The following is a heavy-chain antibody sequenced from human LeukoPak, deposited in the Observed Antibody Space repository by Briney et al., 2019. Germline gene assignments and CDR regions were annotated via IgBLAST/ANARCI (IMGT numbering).Heavy chain of an antibody. Sequence: SETLSLTCGVSGNFISRGYYWAWIRQPPGKGLEWIGSIYNTGSTYYNPSLKSRVTMSIDTSKNQFSLKLSSVTAADTAVYYCARNTNAWSPLGETQSAPHCFDSWGQGTLVTVSS. V-gene: IGHV4-38-2*01. CDR2: IYNTGST. D-gene: IGHD3-10*01. CDR3: ARNTNAWSPLGETQSAPHCFDS. J-gene: IGHJ4*02. CDR1: GNFISRGYY.